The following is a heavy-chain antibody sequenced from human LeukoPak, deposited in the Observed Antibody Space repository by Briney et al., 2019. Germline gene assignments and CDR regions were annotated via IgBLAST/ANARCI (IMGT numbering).Heavy chain of an antibody. CDR1: GGSISSYY. J-gene: IGHJ4*02. V-gene: IGHV4-4*07. D-gene: IGHD3-22*01. CDR3: AREGIYDSSGYRPYYFDY. Sequence: SETLSLTCTVSGGSISSYYWSWIRQPAAKGLEWIGRIYTSGSTNYNPSLKSRVTMSVDTSKNQFSLKLSSVTAADTAVYYCAREGIYDSSGYRPYYFDYWGQGTLVTVSS. CDR2: IYTSGST.